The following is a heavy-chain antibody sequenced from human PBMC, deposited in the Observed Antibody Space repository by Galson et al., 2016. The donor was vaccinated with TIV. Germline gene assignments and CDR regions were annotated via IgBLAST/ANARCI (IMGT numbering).Heavy chain of an antibody. J-gene: IGHJ4*02. CDR1: GFRFYEFE. CDR2: ISAGATNK. CDR3: AKDRGSYEAFDY. Sequence: SLRLSCAATGFRFYEFEMSWVRQAPGKGLEWVSAISAGATNKYYADSVKGRFTVSRDNSDNTRFLHMDRLKVEDTAMYYCAKDRGSYEAFDYWGQGVLVTVSS. D-gene: IGHD5-12*01. V-gene: IGHV3-23*01.